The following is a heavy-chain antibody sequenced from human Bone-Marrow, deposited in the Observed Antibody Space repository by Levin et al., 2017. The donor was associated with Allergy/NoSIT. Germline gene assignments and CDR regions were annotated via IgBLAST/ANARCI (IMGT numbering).Heavy chain of an antibody. Sequence: PVASVKVSCAASGFTFGSHEMNWVRQAPGKGLEWISYISSSGTTKYYADSVKGRFTISSKNSLYLQMNSLRAEDTAIYYCVRDKRSDGVTPDWYFDLWGRGTLVTVSS. D-gene: IGHD2-21*02. V-gene: IGHV3-48*03. CDR2: ISSSGTTK. CDR1: GFTFGSHE. CDR3: VRDKRSDGVTPDWYFDL. J-gene: IGHJ2*01.